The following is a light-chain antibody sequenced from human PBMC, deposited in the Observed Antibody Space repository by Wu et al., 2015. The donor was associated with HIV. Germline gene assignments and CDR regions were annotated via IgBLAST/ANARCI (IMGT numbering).Light chain of an antibody. CDR3: QQRRNWPLVT. CDR2: DAS. J-gene: IGKJ4*01. Sequence: EIELTQSPATLSLSPGEVATLSCRASQTVEKSLAWYQHKVGQPPRLLIYDASNRASGVPARFRALGSGTDFTLIIDRLEPEDFAMYYCQQRRNWPLVTFGGGTRVGDQT. V-gene: IGKV3-11*01. CDR1: QTVEKS.